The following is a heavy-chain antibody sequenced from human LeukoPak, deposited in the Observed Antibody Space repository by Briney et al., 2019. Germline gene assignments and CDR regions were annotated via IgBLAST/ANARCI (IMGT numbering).Heavy chain of an antibody. CDR1: GGSVSSGSYY. Sequence: SETLSLTCTVSGGSVSSGSYYWSWIRQPPGKGLKWIGYIYYSGSTNYNPSLKSRVTISVDTSKNQFSLKLSSVTAADTAVYYCAREGSATAFDYWGQGTLVTVSS. CDR3: AREGSATAFDY. CDR2: IYYSGST. D-gene: IGHD2-21*02. J-gene: IGHJ4*02. V-gene: IGHV4-61*01.